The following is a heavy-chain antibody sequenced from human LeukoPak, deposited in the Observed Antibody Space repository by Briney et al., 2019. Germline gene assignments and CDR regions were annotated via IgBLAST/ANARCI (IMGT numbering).Heavy chain of an antibody. J-gene: IGHJ6*04. CDR1: GGSFSGYY. CDR2: INHSGST. V-gene: IGHV4-34*01. CDR3: ARGRYYYGMDV. Sequence: SETLSLTCAVYGGSFSGYYWSWIRQPPGKGLEWIGEINHSGSTNYNPSLKSRVTISVDTSKNQFPLKLSSVTAADTAVYYCARGRYYYGMDVWGKGTTVTVSS.